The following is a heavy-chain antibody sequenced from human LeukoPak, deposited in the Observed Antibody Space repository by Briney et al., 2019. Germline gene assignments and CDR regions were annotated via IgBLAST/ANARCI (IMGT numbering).Heavy chain of an antibody. CDR1: GFSFSVYW. V-gene: IGHV3-74*01. CDR3: ARGVWFGELYPY. D-gene: IGHD3-10*01. CDR2: IKTDGSIT. J-gene: IGHJ4*02. Sequence: GGSLRLSCAASGFSFSVYWMHWVRQAPGKGPVWVSRIKTDGSITDYADSVKGRFTISRDNAKNTLYLQMNSLRAEDTAVYYCARGVWFGELYPYWGQGTLVTVSS.